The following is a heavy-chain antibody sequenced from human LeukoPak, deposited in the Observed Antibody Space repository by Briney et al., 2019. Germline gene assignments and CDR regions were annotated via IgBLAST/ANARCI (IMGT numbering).Heavy chain of an antibody. CDR3: ASQRSGGFDI. CDR1: GGSFSDYY. V-gene: IGHV4-34*01. D-gene: IGHD1-1*01. Sequence: SETLSLTCAVYGGSFSDYYWSWIRQPPRTGLEWIGEINHSGSTNYNPSLKSRLTVSVDPSKNQLSLKLSSVTAADTAVFYCASQRSGGFDIWGQGTMVTVSS. CDR2: INHSGST. J-gene: IGHJ3*02.